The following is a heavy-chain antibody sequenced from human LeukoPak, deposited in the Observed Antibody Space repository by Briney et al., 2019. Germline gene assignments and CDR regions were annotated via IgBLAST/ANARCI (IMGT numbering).Heavy chain of an antibody. CDR3: ARVGNIPEVWDFDY. Sequence: GGSLRLSCAASGFTFSSYSMNWVRQAPGKGLEWVSSISSSSGYIYYADSVKGRFTISRDNAKNSLYLQMNSLRAEDTAVYYCARVGNIPEVWDFDYWGQGTLVTVSS. CDR1: GFTFSSYS. V-gene: IGHV3-21*01. CDR2: ISSSSGYI. D-gene: IGHD1-14*01. J-gene: IGHJ4*02.